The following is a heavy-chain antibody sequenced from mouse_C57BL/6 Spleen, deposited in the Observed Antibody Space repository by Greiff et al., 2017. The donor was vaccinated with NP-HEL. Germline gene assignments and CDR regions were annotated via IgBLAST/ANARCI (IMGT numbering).Heavy chain of an antibody. D-gene: IGHD1-1*01. Sequence: QVQLQQPGAELVRPGTSVKLSCKASGYTFTSYWMHWVKQRPGQGLEWIGVIDPSDSYTNYNQKFKGKATLTVDTSSSTAYMQLSSLTSEDSAVYYCARDYLTHWYFDVWGTGTTVTVSS. J-gene: IGHJ1*03. V-gene: IGHV1-59*01. CDR2: IDPSDSYT. CDR3: ARDYLTHWYFDV. CDR1: GYTFTSYW.